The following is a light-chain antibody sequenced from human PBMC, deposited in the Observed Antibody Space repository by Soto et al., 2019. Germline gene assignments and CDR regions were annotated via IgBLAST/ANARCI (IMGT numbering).Light chain of an antibody. CDR2: GNS. CDR1: SSNIGAGYD. J-gene: IGLJ1*01. Sequence: QLVLTQPPSVSGAPGQRVTISCTGSSSNIGAGYDVHWYQQLPGTAPKLLIDGNSNRPSGVPDRFSGSKSGTSASLAITGLQAEDEADYYCQSYDSSLSGLVFGTGTKVTVL. CDR3: QSYDSSLSGLV. V-gene: IGLV1-40*01.